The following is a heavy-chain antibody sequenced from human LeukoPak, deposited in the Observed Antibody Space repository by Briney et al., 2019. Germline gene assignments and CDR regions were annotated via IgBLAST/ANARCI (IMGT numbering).Heavy chain of an antibody. D-gene: IGHD3-10*01. CDR2: ISGSGGST. J-gene: IGHJ4*02. Sequence: GGSLRLSCAASGFTFSSYAMSWVRQAPGKGLEWVSAISGSGGSTYYADSVKGRFTISRDNSKNTLYLQMNSLRAEDTAVYYCAKMGYNYYGSGSYPDYWGQGTLVTVSS. V-gene: IGHV3-23*01. CDR1: GFTFSSYA. CDR3: AKMGYNYYGSGSYPDY.